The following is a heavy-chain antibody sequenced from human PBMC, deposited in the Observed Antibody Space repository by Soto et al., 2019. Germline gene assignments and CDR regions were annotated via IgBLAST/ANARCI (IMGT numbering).Heavy chain of an antibody. CDR1: GSSVSSNSAG. V-gene: IGHV6-1*01. J-gene: IGHJ4*01. Sequence: QVQLQQSGPGLVKPSQTLSLTCAITGSSVSSNSAGWSWVRQYPSRGLEWLGRTYYRSKWYYEYAVSVRGRITINPDTSKNQYSLQLNSVTPADTAVYFCARGEQYSGRVFDYWGQGTLVTVSS. CDR2: TYYRSKWYY. CDR3: ARGEQYSGRVFDY. D-gene: IGHD1-26*01.